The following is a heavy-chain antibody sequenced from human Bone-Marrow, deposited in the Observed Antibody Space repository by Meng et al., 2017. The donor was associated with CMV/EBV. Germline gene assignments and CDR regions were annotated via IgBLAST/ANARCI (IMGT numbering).Heavy chain of an antibody. CDR3: ARENLELQGTVDY. Sequence: QVHLLESWGGFVQSGTHLRLSCAASGFTITAYPMACVRRVTGKGREWVTVDGNNQYYADSVKGRFTTSRDKSRNTLDLQMDSLRTEDTAIYYCARENLELQGTVDYWGQGTLVTVSS. J-gene: IGHJ4*02. CDR2: DGNNQ. D-gene: IGHD1-7*01. V-gene: IGHV3-30*03. CDR1: GFTITAYP.